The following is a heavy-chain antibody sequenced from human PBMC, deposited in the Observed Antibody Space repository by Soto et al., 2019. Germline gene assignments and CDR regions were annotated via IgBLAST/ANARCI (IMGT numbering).Heavy chain of an antibody. Sequence: GESLKISCKASGYSFTNYWIGWVRQMPGKGLEWMGTIYPGDSDTRYSPSFQGQVTFSVDKSINTAYLHWTSLKASDTAIYYCEIQHPLDSSDWYNWGQGTLVTVSS. V-gene: IGHV5-51*01. CDR1: GYSFTNYW. D-gene: IGHD6-19*01. CDR3: EIQHPLDSSDWYN. J-gene: IGHJ4*02. CDR2: IYPGDSDT.